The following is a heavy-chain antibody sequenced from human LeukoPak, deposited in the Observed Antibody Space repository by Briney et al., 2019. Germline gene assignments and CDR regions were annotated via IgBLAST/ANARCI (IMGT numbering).Heavy chain of an antibody. CDR1: GGSMSRYQ. V-gene: IGHV4-59*01. CDR3: ARDLYSGYDSGRYFDY. D-gene: IGHD5-12*01. J-gene: IGHJ4*02. CDR2: IYYSGST. Sequence: PSETLALTCTLSGGSMSRYQWSWIRQPPGKGLEWIGYIYYSGSTNYNPSLKSRVTISVDTSKNQFSLKLSSVTAADTAVYYCARDLYSGYDSGRYFDYWGQGTLVTVSS.